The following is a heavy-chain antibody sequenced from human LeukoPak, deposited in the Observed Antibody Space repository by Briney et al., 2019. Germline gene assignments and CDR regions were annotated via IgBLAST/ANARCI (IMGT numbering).Heavy chain of an antibody. D-gene: IGHD3-10*01. CDR1: GYTFTGYY. CDR2: INPNSGGT. V-gene: IGHV1-2*02. Sequence: ASVKVSCKASGYTFTGYYMHWERQAPGQGLEWMGWINPNSGGTNYAQKFQGRVTMTRDTSISTAYMELSRLRSDDTAVYYCARKPMVRGVIHAFDIWGQGTMVTVSS. J-gene: IGHJ3*02. CDR3: ARKPMVRGVIHAFDI.